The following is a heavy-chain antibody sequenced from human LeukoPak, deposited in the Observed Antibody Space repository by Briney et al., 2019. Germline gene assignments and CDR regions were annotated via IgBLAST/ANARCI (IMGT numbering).Heavy chain of an antibody. J-gene: IGHJ3*02. D-gene: IGHD6-19*01. CDR2: IYDSGST. CDR1: GGSISSGDYY. CDR3: ARSIAVAGPVAYDAFDI. V-gene: IGHV4-30-4*01. Sequence: PSETLSLTCTLSGGSISSGDYYWSWIRPPPGKGLEWIGYIYDSGSTYYSPSLKSPVTISVDTSKNQFSLKLSSVTAADTAVYYCARSIAVAGPVAYDAFDIWGQGTMVTVSS.